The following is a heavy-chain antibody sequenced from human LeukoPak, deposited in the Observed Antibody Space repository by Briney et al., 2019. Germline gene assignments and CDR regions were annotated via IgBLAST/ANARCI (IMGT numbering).Heavy chain of an antibody. D-gene: IGHD3-16*01. Sequence: GGSLRLSCAASGFTFSSYWMHWVRQAPGKGLVWVSRINSDGSSTSYADSVKGRFTISRDKAKNTLYLQMNSLRAEDTAVYYCARAFGGYLTNWFDPWGQGTLVTVSS. CDR2: INSDGSST. V-gene: IGHV3-74*01. CDR1: GFTFSSYW. CDR3: ARAFGGYLTNWFDP. J-gene: IGHJ5*02.